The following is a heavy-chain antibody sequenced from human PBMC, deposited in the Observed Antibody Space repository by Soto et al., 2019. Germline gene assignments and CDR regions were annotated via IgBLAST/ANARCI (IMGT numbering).Heavy chain of an antibody. V-gene: IGHV3-11*01. J-gene: IGHJ4*02. CDR3: ARGDFAFYGATGHFDY. CDR1: GFTFTDFH. CDR2: IIPSGGYE. Sequence: QVQLVESGGGLVKPGGSLRLSCAASGFTFTDFHMSWIRRAPGKGLEWVSNIIPSGGYEFYADSVKGRFTISRDNAKNFLDLQMNSLSAEDTAGYYCARGDFAFYGATGHFDYWGQGAWSPSPQ. D-gene: IGHD4-17*01.